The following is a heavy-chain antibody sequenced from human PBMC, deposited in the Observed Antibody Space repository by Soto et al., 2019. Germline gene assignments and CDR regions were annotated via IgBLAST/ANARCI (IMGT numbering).Heavy chain of an antibody. CDR1: GYSFTSYW. J-gene: IGHJ6*02. D-gene: IGHD6-6*01. V-gene: IGHV5-51*01. CDR2: IYPGDSDT. CDR3: AGSSSSEYRHYGMDV. Sequence: PGESLKISCKGSGYSFTSYWIGWVRQMPGKGLEWMGIIYPGDSDTRYSPSFQGQVTISADKSISTAYLQWSSLKASDTAMYYCAGSSSSEYRHYGMDVWGQGTTVTVSS.